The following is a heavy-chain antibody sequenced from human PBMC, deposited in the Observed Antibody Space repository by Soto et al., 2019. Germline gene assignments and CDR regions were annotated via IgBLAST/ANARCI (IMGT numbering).Heavy chain of an antibody. J-gene: IGHJ1*01. CDR2: IYSSGTT. D-gene: IGHD6-13*01. Sequence: SETLSLTCAVSGDSISNYYWSWIRQPPEKGLEWIGYIYSSGTTNYNPSLKSRVTISVDTSKNQFSLNLSSVTAADTAVYYCARQLFGSWYSGHFRHWGQGTLVTVSS. CDR1: GDSISNYY. CDR3: ARQLFGSWYSGHFRH. V-gene: IGHV4-59*01.